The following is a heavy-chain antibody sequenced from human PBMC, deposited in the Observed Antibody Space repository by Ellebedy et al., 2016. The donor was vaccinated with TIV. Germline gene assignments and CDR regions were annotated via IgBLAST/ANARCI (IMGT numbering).Heavy chain of an antibody. CDR1: GFTFSNFW. CDR3: VGFGVFNL. D-gene: IGHD3-3*01. Sequence: PGGSLRLSCAASGFTFSNFWMTRVRQAPGKGLEWVAHIKTDGSETYYVDSVKGRFTISRENAKNALFLQMDGLRVDDSAVYYCVGFGVFNLWGQGAPVTVSS. V-gene: IGHV3-7*04. CDR2: IKTDGSET. J-gene: IGHJ5*02.